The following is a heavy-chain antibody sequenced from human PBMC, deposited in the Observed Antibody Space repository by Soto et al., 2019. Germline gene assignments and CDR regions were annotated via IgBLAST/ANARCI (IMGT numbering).Heavy chain of an antibody. CDR2: INSDGSVS. V-gene: IGHV3-74*01. CDR3: ARGDCVGGTCYSLAGSFYYYMDV. Sequence: EVQLVESGGGLVQPGGSLRLSCAASGFTFGNYWMYWVRQAPGKGLVWVSRINSDGSVSSYADSVQGRLTISRDNDKNTLYLQMDSLRVEDTAVYYCARGDCVGGTCYSLAGSFYYYMDVWGKGTTVTVFS. CDR1: GFTFGNYW. D-gene: IGHD2-15*01. J-gene: IGHJ6*03.